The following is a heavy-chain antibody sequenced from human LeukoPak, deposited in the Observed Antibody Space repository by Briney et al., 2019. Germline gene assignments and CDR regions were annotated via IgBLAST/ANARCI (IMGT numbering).Heavy chain of an antibody. V-gene: IGHV3-7*01. J-gene: IGHJ6*03. Sequence: PGGSLRLSCAASGFTFSSHWMSWVRQAPGKGLEWVANIKKDGSEKYYVDSVKGRFTISRDNAKNSLYLQMNSLRAEDTAVYYCAREGAGDYYYMDVWGKGTTVTVSS. CDR1: GFTFSSHW. CDR2: IKKDGSEK. CDR3: AREGAGDYYYMDV. D-gene: IGHD3-10*01.